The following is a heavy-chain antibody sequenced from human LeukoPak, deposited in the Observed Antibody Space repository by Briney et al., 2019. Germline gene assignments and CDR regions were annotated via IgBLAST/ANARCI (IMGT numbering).Heavy chain of an antibody. J-gene: IGHJ4*02. V-gene: IGHV4-59*08. D-gene: IGHD5-12*01. Sequence: SETLSLTCTVSGGSISSYYWNWIRQPPGKGQEWIGYIYYSGSTNYNPSLKSRVTISVDTSKNEFSLKLSSVTAADTAVYYCARAGGYLLYFDSWGQGTLATVSS. CDR1: GGSISSYY. CDR2: IYYSGST. CDR3: ARAGGYLLYFDS.